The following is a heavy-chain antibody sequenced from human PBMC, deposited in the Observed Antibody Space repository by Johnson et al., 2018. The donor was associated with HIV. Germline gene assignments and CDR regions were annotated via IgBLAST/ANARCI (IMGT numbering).Heavy chain of an antibody. CDR3: ARGGARSSGYYSAFDI. CDR2: ISSSGSTI. CDR1: GFTFSDYD. Sequence: QVQLVESGGGVVQPGRSLRLSCAASGFTFSDYDMSWIRQAPGKGLEWVSYISSSGSTIYYADSVEGRFTISRDNAKNSLYLQMNSLRAEDTAVYYCARGGARSSGYYSAFDIWGQGTMVTVSS. D-gene: IGHD3-22*01. V-gene: IGHV3-11*04. J-gene: IGHJ3*02.